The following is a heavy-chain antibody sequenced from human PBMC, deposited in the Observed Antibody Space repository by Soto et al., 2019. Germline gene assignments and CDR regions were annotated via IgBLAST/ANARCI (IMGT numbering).Heavy chain of an antibody. Sequence: SETLSLTCAVSGFFISSGNYWGWIRKPPGKGLEWIGNIFHGGNTYYNPSLKSRVTISVDMSKNQFSLKLNSVTAADTAVYYCARARWYDAFDVWGQGTVVTV. J-gene: IGHJ3*01. D-gene: IGHD2-15*01. CDR3: ARARWYDAFDV. CDR1: GFFISSGNY. V-gene: IGHV4-38-2*01. CDR2: IFHGGNT.